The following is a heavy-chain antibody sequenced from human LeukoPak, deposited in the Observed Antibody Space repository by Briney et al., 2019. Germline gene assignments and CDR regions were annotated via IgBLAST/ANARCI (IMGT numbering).Heavy chain of an antibody. CDR2: IIPILGIA. CDR1: GGSFSSYA. Sequence: SVKVSCKASGGSFSSYAFSWLRQAPGQGLEWMGRIIPILGIANYAQKFQGRVTITADESTSTAYMELSSLRSEDTAVYYCASRVGGDKGHYYYYGMDVWGQGTTVTVSS. CDR3: ASRVGGDKGHYYYYGMDV. V-gene: IGHV1-69*04. D-gene: IGHD2-21*01. J-gene: IGHJ6*02.